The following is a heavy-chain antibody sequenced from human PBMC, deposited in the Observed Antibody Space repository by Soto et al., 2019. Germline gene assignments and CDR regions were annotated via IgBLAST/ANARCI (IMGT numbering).Heavy chain of an antibody. CDR1: GFTFSNSG. Sequence: PGGSLRRSCAASGFTFSNSGMDWARPDPGMGPEWVSAISDGDETTYYADSVKSRFTISRDNSKNTRYLQDNSLRAEDTAVYYCAKESSHSKPCYFWGQGTLGTVSS. J-gene: IGHJ4*01. CDR2: ISDGDETT. CDR3: AKESSHSKPCYF. V-gene: IGHV3-23*01. D-gene: IGHD4-4*01.